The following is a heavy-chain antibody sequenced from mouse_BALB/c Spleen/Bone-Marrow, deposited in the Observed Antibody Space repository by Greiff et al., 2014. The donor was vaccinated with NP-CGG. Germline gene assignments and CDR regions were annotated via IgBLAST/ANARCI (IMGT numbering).Heavy chain of an antibody. CDR2: LNPSNGHT. CDR1: GYTFTRYW. Sequence: QVQLKESGAELLKPGTSVKLSCKASGYTFTRYWMHWVKQRPGQGLEWIGELNPSNGHTNYNGKFKDKATVTVDKSSSTACMQLSSLTSEDSAVYYCARMITTRGFDYWGQGTTLTVSS. J-gene: IGHJ2*01. V-gene: IGHV1S81*02. CDR3: ARMITTRGFDY. D-gene: IGHD2-4*01.